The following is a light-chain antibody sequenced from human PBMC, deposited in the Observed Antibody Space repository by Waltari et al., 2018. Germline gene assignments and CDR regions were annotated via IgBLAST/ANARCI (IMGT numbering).Light chain of an antibody. V-gene: IGKV3-15*01. CDR3: QQYNNWPPLT. J-gene: IGKJ4*01. Sequence: ETVLTQSPATLSVSPGERATLFCRASQSVGSNIAGYQQKPGQGPRLLINGASSRATGVPARFSGSGSGTEFTLTISNLQSEDLATYYCQQYNNWPPLTFGGGTKVEIK. CDR2: GAS. CDR1: QSVGSN.